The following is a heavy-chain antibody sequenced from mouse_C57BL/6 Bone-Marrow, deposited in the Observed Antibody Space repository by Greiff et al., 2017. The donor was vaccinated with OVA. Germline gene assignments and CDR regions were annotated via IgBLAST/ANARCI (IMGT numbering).Heavy chain of an antibody. J-gene: IGHJ2*01. V-gene: IGHV1-22*01. CDR3: ARNYYGSRIDY. D-gene: IGHD1-1*01. Sequence: EVQLQQSGPELVKPGASVKMSCKASGYTFTDYNMHWVKQSHGKSLEWIGYINPNNGGTSYNQKFKGKATLTVNKSSSTAYMERRSLTSEDSAVYYCARNYYGSRIDYWGQGTTLTVSS. CDR2: INPNNGGT. CDR1: GYTFTDYN.